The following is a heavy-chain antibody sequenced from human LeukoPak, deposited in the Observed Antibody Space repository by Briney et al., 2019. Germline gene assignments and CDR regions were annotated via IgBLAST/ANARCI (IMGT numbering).Heavy chain of an antibody. CDR2: ISSSSSTI. Sequence: AGGSLRLSRAASGFTFSSYSMNWVRQAPGKGLEWVSYISSSSSTIYYADSVKGRFTISRDNAKNSLYLRMNSLRDEDTAVYYCARDRYVAGDRQSPYYYYGMDVWGQGTTVTVSS. CDR1: GFTFSSYS. J-gene: IGHJ6*02. V-gene: IGHV3-48*02. D-gene: IGHD6-19*01. CDR3: ARDRYVAGDRQSPYYYYGMDV.